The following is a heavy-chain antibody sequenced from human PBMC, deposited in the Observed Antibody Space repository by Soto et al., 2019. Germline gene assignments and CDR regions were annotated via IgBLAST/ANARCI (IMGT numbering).Heavy chain of an antibody. Sequence: QVQLVQSGAEVKKPGASVKISCKASGYTLTTYYMHWVRQAPGQGLGWMGLINPSGGRTDYAQKFQGRVSLTCDTSTSTVYMALSSLRSQDTAVYYCARDFLGQYYSVDVWGQGTKVTVSS. J-gene: IGHJ6*02. CDR2: INPSGGRT. V-gene: IGHV1-46*01. CDR1: GYTLTTYY. D-gene: IGHD3-10*01. CDR3: ARDFLGQYYSVDV.